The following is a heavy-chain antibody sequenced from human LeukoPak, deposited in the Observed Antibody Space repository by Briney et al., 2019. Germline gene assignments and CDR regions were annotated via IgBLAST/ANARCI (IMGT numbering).Heavy chain of an antibody. D-gene: IGHD6-6*01. J-gene: IGHJ6*03. Sequence: ASVKVSCKASGYSFTGHYMHWVRQAPGQGLEWMGWINPNSGGTNYAQKFQGRVTMTRDTSISTAYMELSRLRSDDTAVYYCARALAARYYYYYMDVWGKGTTVTVSS. V-gene: IGHV1-2*02. CDR1: GYSFTGHY. CDR2: INPNSGGT. CDR3: ARALAARYYYYYMDV.